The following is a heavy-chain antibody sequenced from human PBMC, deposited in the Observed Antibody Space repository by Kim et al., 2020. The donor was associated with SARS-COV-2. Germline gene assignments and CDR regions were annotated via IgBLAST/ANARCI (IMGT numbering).Heavy chain of an antibody. Sequence: GGSLRLSCAASGSTFSDAAMHWVRQASGRGLEWVGRTASKTYNYATAYTASVKGRFTISRDDSENTAYLHMSSLKTEDTAVYYCISRETTAPTTWGQGVLVTVSS. D-gene: IGHD1-1*01. J-gene: IGHJ4*02. V-gene: IGHV3-73*01. CDR2: TASKTYNYAT. CDR1: GSTFSDAA. CDR3: ISRETTAPTT.